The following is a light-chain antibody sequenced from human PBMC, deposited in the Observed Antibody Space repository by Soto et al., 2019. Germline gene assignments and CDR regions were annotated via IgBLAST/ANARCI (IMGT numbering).Light chain of an antibody. V-gene: IGKV1-12*01. CDR1: QGVTKW. Sequence: DIQLTQSPSSVSASIGDRVTMTCRASQGVTKWLAWYHQKPGKVPKRLIYTASTLQSGVPSRFSASGFGTDFTLTISSLQPEDSATYYCQQANAYPRTFGGGTKVDIK. J-gene: IGKJ4*01. CDR2: TAS. CDR3: QQANAYPRT.